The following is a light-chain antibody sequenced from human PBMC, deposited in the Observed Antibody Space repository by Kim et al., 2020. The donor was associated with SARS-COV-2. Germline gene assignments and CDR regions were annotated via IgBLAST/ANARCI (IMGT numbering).Light chain of an antibody. V-gene: IGLV3-9*01. J-gene: IGLJ1*01. CDR3: QVWDSSTYV. CDR1: NIGSKN. Sequence: SYELTQPLSVSVALGQTARITCGGNNIGSKNVHWYQQKPGQAPVLVIYRDSNRPSGIPERFSGSNSGNTATLTISRAQAWDEADYYCQVWDSSTYVFGTGTRVTVL. CDR2: RDS.